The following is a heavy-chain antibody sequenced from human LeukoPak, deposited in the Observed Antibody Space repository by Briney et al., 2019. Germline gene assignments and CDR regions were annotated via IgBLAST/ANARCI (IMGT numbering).Heavy chain of an antibody. Sequence: SETLSLTCTVSGGSISSYYWRWIRQPPGKGLEWIGYIYTSGSTNYNPSLKSRVTISVDTSKNQFSLKLSSVTAADTAVYYCARSREDSSGSDYYYYYMGVWGKGTTVTVSS. J-gene: IGHJ6*03. CDR3: ARSREDSSGSDYYYYYMGV. CDR1: GGSISSYY. V-gene: IGHV4-4*09. D-gene: IGHD3-22*01. CDR2: IYTSGST.